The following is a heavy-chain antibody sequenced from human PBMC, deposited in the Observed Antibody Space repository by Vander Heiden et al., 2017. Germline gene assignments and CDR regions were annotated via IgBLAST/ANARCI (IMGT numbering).Heavy chain of an antibody. J-gene: IGHJ6*02. V-gene: IGHV3-15*01. D-gene: IGHD7-27*01. Sequence: VKPGGSLRLSCAASGFTFSNAWMSWVRQAPGKGLEWVGRNKSKTNGGTTDYAEPVKGRCTISRDDSKNTLYLKMNSLKTEDTAVYYCTAAWGYYGMDVWGQGTTVTVSS. CDR1: GFTFSNAW. CDR3: TAAWGYYGMDV. CDR2: NKSKTNGGTT.